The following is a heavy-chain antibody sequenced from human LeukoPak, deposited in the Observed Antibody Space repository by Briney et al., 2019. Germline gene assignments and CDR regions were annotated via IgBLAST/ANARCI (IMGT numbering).Heavy chain of an antibody. CDR1: GYTFTDFG. CDR2: IIAHNGNT. J-gene: IGHJ5*02. V-gene: IGHV1-18*01. CDR3: ARYRLTDSPINWFDP. D-gene: IGHD1-14*01. Sequence: ASVKVSCKASGYTFTDFGVTWVRQAPGQGLEWMGWIIAHNGNTDCPQKFQGRVTITTDTSMNTAYMELGSLRSDDTAVYYCARYRLTDSPINWFDPWGQGTLVIVSS.